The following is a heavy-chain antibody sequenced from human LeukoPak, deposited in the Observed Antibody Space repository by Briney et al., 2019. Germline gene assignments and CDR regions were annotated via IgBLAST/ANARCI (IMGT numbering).Heavy chain of an antibody. Sequence: PSKTLSLTCAVYGGSFSGNYWSWIRQPPGKGLEWIGEIDHRGSTNYNPSLKSRVSISLDTSKNQFSLKLSSVTAADTAVYYCARDSIGSGSYYYYYYGMDVWGQGTTVTVSS. CDR2: IDHRGST. D-gene: IGHD3-10*01. CDR3: ARDSIGSGSYYYYYYGMDV. CDR1: GGSFSGNY. V-gene: IGHV4-34*01. J-gene: IGHJ6*02.